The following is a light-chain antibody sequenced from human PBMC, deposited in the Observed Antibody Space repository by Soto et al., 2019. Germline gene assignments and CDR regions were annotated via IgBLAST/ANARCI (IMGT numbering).Light chain of an antibody. V-gene: IGKV1-33*01. CDR1: QDIKNY. Sequence: DIQMTQSPSSLSASVGARVTITCQASQDIKNYLTWYQQKPGKAPKLMINEASNLETGVPSRFSGSGSRRIFTFTISSRQTEDSATYYCQQCDDFITFGGGTRIEIK. CDR2: EAS. CDR3: QQCDDFIT. J-gene: IGKJ4*01.